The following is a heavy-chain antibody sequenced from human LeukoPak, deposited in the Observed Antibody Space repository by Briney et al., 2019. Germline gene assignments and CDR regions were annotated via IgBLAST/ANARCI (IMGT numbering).Heavy chain of an antibody. V-gene: IGHV1-69-2*01. CDR3: VVVPAAIRNSVWFDP. J-gene: IGHJ5*02. CDR1: GYTFTDYY. CDR2: VDPEDGET. D-gene: IGHD2-2*02. Sequence: ASVTISCKVSGYTFTDYYMHWVQQAPGKGLEWMGLVDPEDGETRYAEKFQGRVTITADTSTDTAYMELSSLRSEDTAVCYCVVVPAAIRNSVWFDPWGQGTLVTVSS.